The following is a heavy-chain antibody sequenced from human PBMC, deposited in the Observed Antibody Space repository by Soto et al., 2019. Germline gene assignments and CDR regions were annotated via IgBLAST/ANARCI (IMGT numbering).Heavy chain of an antibody. CDR2: IIPIFGTA. V-gene: IGHV1-69*13. D-gene: IGHD5-18*01. Sequence: QVQLVQSGAEVKKPGASVKVSCKASGYTFTRYGISWVRQAPGQGLEWMGWIIPIFGTANYAQKFQGRVTITADESTSTAYMELSSLRSEDTAVYYCARTTGGYSYNFDYWGQGTLVTVSS. CDR3: ARTTGGYSYNFDY. J-gene: IGHJ4*02. CDR1: GYTFTRYG.